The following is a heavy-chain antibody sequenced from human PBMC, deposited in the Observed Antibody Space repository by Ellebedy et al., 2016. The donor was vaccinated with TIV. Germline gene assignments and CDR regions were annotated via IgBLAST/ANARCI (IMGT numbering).Heavy chain of an antibody. CDR1: GFTFSYYS. Sequence: GESLKISXAASGFTFSYYSMHWVRQAPGKGLEWVAVISHDGSNKYHAESVKGRFTISRDYSKNTLYLQMNTLRTEDTALYFCARGSSSRGYFDSWGQGTLVTVSS. CDR3: ARGSSSRGYFDS. D-gene: IGHD6-13*01. V-gene: IGHV3-30-3*01. CDR2: ISHDGSNK. J-gene: IGHJ4*02.